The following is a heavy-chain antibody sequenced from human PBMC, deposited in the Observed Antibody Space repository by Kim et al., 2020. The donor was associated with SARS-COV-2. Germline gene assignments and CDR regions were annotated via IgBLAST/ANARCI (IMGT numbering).Heavy chain of an antibody. J-gene: IGHJ5*02. V-gene: IGHV3-9*01. D-gene: IGHD3-16*01. CDR3: GRDGRGTPRGDVWIGP. Sequence: DSVRGRFTISGDNAKNALYLQMNRLRVEDTAVYYCGRDGRGTPRGDVWIGPWGQGTQVTVSS.